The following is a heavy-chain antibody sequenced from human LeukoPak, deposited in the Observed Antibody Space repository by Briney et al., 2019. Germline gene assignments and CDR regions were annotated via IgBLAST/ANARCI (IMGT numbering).Heavy chain of an antibody. CDR3: ARDRGITVFGVVMDV. J-gene: IGHJ6*04. V-gene: IGHV1-46*01. CDR1: GYTFTNNY. CDR2: INPSDGGT. Sequence: GASVKVSCKASGYTFTNNYMHWVRQAPGQGLEWMGIINPSDGGTNYAQEFQGRVTLTRDMSTSTVYMELSSLRSEDTAVYYCARDRGITVFGVVMDVWGKGTTVTVSS. D-gene: IGHD3-3*01.